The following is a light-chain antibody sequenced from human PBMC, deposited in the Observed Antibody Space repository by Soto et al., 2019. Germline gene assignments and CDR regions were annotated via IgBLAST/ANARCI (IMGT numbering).Light chain of an antibody. Sequence: QSVLTQPPSASGTPGQGVTISCSGSSADIGSHDYVSWYQQHPGKVPKLIIYEVSKRPSGASDRFSGSKSGNAAYLSISGLQPEDEADYYCNSYTTTSALVFGTGTKVTVL. V-gene: IGLV2-14*01. CDR1: SADIGSHDY. J-gene: IGLJ1*01. CDR3: NSYTTTSALV. CDR2: EVS.